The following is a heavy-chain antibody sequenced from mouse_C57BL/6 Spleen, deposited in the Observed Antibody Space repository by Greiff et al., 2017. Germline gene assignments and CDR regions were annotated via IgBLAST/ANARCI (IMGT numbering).Heavy chain of an antibody. CDR3: ARYRDYSSSYEGNAMDY. J-gene: IGHJ4*01. V-gene: IGHV7-3*01. CDR1: GFTFTDYY. Sequence: EVHLVESGGGLVQPGGSLSLSCAASGFTFTDYYMSWVRQPPGKALEWLGFIRNKANGYTTEYSASVKGRFTISRDNSQSILYLQMNALRAEDSATYYCARYRDYSSSYEGNAMDYWGQGTSVTVSS. CDR2: IRNKANGYTT. D-gene: IGHD1-1*01.